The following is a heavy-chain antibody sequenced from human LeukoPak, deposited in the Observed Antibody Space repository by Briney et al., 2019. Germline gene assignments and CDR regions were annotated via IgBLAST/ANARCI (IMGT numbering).Heavy chain of an antibody. CDR2: ITSSSTTM. V-gene: IGHV3-48*04. Sequence: GGSLRLSCAASGFTFSNYNMNWVRQAPGKGLEWVSHITSSSTTMYYADSVKGRFTISRDNAKNSLYLQMNSLRAEDTAVYYCARSPRGYSYGYKDYWGQGTLVTVSS. J-gene: IGHJ4*02. D-gene: IGHD5-18*01. CDR1: GFTFSNYN. CDR3: ARSPRGYSYGYKDY.